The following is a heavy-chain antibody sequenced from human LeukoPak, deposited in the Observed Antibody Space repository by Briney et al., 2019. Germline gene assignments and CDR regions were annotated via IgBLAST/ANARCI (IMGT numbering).Heavy chain of an antibody. J-gene: IGHJ4*02. CDR3: AGHYGSGSYYLSPYYFDY. V-gene: IGHV4-59*04. Sequence: SETLSLTCTVSGGSISGYYWSWIRQPAGKGLEWIGYIYYSGSTYYNPSLKSRVTISVDTSKNQFSLKLSSVTAADTAVYYCAGHYGSGSYYLSPYYFDYWGQGTLVTVSS. CDR2: IYYSGST. D-gene: IGHD3-10*01. CDR1: GGSISGYY.